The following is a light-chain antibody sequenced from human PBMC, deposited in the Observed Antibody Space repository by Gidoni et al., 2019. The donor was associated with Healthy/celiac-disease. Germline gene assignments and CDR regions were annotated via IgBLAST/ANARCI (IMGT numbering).Light chain of an antibody. CDR1: QSISSY. CDR3: QQSYRTPLP. CDR2: AAS. V-gene: IGKV1-39*01. Sequence: DIQMTQSPSSLYASVGDRVTITCRASQSISSYLNWDQQKPGKAPKLLIYAASRLQSGVPSRFSGRGSGTDFTLTISSLPPADFATYSCQQSYRTPLPFGGGTKVEIK. J-gene: IGKJ4*01.